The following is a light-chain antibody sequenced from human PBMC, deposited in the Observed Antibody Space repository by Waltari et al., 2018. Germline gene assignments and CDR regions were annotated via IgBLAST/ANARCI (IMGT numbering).Light chain of an antibody. CDR3: AAWDDRLNAWV. CDR2: KNY. V-gene: IGLV1-47*01. CDR1: SSNLGTNL. J-gene: IGLJ3*02. Sequence: QSVLTQPPSASGTPGQRVSISCSGRSSNLGTNLVYGYQQFPGRAPHLVIFKNYKRPSGVPDRFSGSKSGSSASLAISGLRAEDEAHYHCAAWDDRLNAWVFGGGTKMTVL.